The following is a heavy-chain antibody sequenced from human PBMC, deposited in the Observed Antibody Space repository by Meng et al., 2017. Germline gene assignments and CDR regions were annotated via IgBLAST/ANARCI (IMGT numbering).Heavy chain of an antibody. J-gene: IGHJ4*02. CDR1: GYTFTSYV. Sequence: VTLVQCGAEVKKPGASVKVSCKASGYTFTSYVISWVRQAPGQGLEWMGWISAYNGNTNYAQKLQGRVTMTTDTSTSTAYMELRSLRSDDTAVYYCARDPRITGTTLPDYWGQGTLVTVSS. CDR2: ISAYNGNT. CDR3: ARDPRITGTTLPDY. D-gene: IGHD1-7*01. V-gene: IGHV1-18*01.